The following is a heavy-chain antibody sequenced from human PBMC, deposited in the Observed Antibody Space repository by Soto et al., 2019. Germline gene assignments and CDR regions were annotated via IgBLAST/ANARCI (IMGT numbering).Heavy chain of an antibody. V-gene: IGHV4-31*03. CDR3: ARDQRGVVHNWFDP. Sequence: SETLSLTCPFSGFSISSGGYYWSWIRQHPGRGLEWIGYIYYSGSTYYNPSLKSRVTISVDTSKNQFSLKLSSVTAADTAGYYCARDQRGVVHNWFDPWGQGTLVTVSS. CDR2: IYYSGST. J-gene: IGHJ5*02. D-gene: IGHD3-10*01. CDR1: GFSISSGGYY.